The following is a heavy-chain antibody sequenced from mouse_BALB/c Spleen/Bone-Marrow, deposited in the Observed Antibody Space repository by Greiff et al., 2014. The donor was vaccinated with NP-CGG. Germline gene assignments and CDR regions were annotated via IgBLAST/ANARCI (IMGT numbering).Heavy chain of an antibody. J-gene: IGHJ3*01. D-gene: IGHD1-2*01. V-gene: IGHV5-6-4*01. CDR3: TREDYGYTFAY. CDR2: ISSGGSYT. Sequence: SGGGLVKPGGSLKLSCAASGFTFSSYTMSWVRQTPEKRLEWVATISSGGSYTYYPDSVKGRFTISRDNAKNTLYLQMSSLKSEDTAMYYCTREDYGYTFAYWGQGTLVTVSA. CDR1: GFTFSSYT.